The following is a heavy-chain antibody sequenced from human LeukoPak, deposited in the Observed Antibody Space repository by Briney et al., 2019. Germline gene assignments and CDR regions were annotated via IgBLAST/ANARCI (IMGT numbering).Heavy chain of an antibody. V-gene: IGHV3-23*01. CDR2: ITSSGGTS. Sequence: GGSLRLSCLASGFTFSDCDMSWVRLSPGKGPEWVSAITSSGGTSFYADSVKGRFSISRDNSKSTMYLQMSGLRADDTAVYYCAEIGSGNKFDFWGQGTLVTVSS. J-gene: IGHJ4*02. D-gene: IGHD3-3*01. CDR1: GFTFSDCD. CDR3: AEIGSGNKFDF.